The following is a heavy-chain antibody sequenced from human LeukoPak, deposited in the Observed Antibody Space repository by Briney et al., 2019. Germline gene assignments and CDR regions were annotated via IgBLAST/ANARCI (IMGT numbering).Heavy chain of an antibody. V-gene: IGHV4-59*02. CDR1: GDSVSSYY. CDR2: IYYSESA. CDR3: ARHRIAPADDAFDI. Sequence: PSETLSLTCTVSGDSVSSYYWSWIRQPPGKRLEWIGCIYYSESATYNPSLKSRVTISLDTSKNQFFLKLSSVTAADTAVYYCARHRIAPADDAFDIWGRGTMVTVSS. J-gene: IGHJ3*02. D-gene: IGHD6-13*01.